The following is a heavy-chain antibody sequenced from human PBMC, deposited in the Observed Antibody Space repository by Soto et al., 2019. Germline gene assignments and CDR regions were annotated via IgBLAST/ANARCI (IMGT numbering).Heavy chain of an antibody. J-gene: IGHJ4*02. CDR2: ISYDGTNK. V-gene: IGHV3-30*18. D-gene: IGHD1-20*01. Sequence: GGSLRLSCAASGFTFSSSGMHWVRQAPGKGLEWVAVISYDGTNKYYADSVKGRFTISRDNSKNTLYLQMNSLRAEDTGVYYCAKEFHTWNYFDYWGQGTLVTVSS. CDR3: AKEFHTWNYFDY. CDR1: GFTFSSSG.